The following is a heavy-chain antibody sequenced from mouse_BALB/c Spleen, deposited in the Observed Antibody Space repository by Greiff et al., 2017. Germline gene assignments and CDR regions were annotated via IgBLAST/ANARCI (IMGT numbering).Heavy chain of an antibody. CDR2: ISSGSSTI. V-gene: IGHV5-17*02. CDR3: ARDGNYVYFDY. J-gene: IGHJ2*01. Sequence: EVQLVESGGGLVQPGGSRKLSCAASGFTFSSFGMHWVRQAPEKGLEWVAYISSGSSTIYYADTVKGRFTISRDNPKNTLFLQMTSLRSEDTAMYYCARDGNYVYFDYWGQGTTLTVSS. D-gene: IGHD2-1*01. CDR1: GFTFSSFG.